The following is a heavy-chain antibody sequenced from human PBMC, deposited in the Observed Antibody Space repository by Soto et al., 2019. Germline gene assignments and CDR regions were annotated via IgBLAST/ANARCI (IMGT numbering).Heavy chain of an antibody. Sequence: SETLSLTCAVYGGSFSGYYWSWIRQPPGKGLEWIGEVNHSGSTNYNPSLKSRVTISVDTSKNQFSLKLSSVSAADTAVYYCATGRGVRGVIITTYYYYGLDVWGQGTTVTVSS. CDR1: GGSFSGYY. J-gene: IGHJ6*02. CDR2: VNHSGST. CDR3: ATGRGVRGVIITTYYYYGLDV. V-gene: IGHV4-34*01. D-gene: IGHD3-10*01.